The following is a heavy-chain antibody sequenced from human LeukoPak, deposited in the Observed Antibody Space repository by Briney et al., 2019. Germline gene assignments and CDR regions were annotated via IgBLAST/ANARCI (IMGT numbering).Heavy chain of an antibody. CDR2: ISSDSTSFK. Sequence: GSLRLSCAASGFTFSTYHFYWVRQAPGKGLEWVSTISSDSTSFKYYAHSVQGRFTISRDNAQNSLYLQMNSLRAEDTAVYYCARGTNWSPLDFDYWGQGSLVTVSS. V-gene: IGHV3-21*04. D-gene: IGHD1-20*01. J-gene: IGHJ4*02. CDR1: GFTFSTYH. CDR3: ARGTNWSPLDFDY.